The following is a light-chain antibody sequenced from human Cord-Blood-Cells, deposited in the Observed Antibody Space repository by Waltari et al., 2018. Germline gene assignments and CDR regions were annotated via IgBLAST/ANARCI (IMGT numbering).Light chain of an antibody. CDR3: QQGYSTRT. Sequence: DIQMTQSPSSLSASVGDRVTITGRASQNISSYLNWYQQKQWKAPQLLIYAACSLQSGVQSRFIGLGSWTDFTLTISSLQPGDFATYYCQQGYSTRTFGQGTKVEIK. J-gene: IGKJ1*01. CDR2: AAC. CDR1: QNISSY. V-gene: IGKV1-39*01.